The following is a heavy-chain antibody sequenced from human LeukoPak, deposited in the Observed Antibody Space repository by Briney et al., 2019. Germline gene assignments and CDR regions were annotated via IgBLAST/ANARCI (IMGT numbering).Heavy chain of an antibody. D-gene: IGHD3-9*01. CDR2: IYPADSTA. V-gene: IGHV5-51*01. CDR1: GYSFTTYW. J-gene: IGHJ4*02. Sequence: GESLKISCKASGYSFTTYWIGWVRQMPGKGLEWMGIIYPADSTAHYSPSFQGQVTISADKSISTAYLQWSSLKASDTAMYYCATTNNYDILTGYPYYFDYWGQGTLVTVSS. CDR3: ATTNNYDILTGYPYYFDY.